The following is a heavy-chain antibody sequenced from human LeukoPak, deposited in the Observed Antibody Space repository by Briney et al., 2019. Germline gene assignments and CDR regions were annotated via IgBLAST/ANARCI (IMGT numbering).Heavy chain of an antibody. D-gene: IGHD1-26*01. Sequence: GGSLRLSCAASGFTFSNAWMSWVRQAPGKGLEWVGRIKSKTDGGTTDYAAPVKGRFTISGDDSKNTLYLQMNSLKTEDTAVYYCTTRSWRSHFDYWGQGTLVTVSS. J-gene: IGHJ4*02. CDR2: IKSKTDGGTT. CDR1: GFTFSNAW. CDR3: TTRSWRSHFDY. V-gene: IGHV3-15*01.